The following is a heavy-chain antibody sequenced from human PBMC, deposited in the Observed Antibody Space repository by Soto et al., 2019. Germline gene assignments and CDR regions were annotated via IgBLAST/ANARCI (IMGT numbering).Heavy chain of an antibody. J-gene: IGHJ6*02. CDR2: INHSGST. D-gene: IGHD5-18*01. Sequence: PSETLSLTCAVYGGSFSGYYWSWIRQPPGKGLEWIGEINHSGSTNYNPSLKSRVTISVDTSKNQFSLKLSSVTAADTAVYYCARGTAIYYYYGMDVWGQGTTVTVSS. CDR3: ARGTAIYYYYGMDV. CDR1: GGSFSGYY. V-gene: IGHV4-34*01.